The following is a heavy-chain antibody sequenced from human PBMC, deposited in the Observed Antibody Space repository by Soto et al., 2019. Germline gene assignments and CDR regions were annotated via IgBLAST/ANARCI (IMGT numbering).Heavy chain of an antibody. CDR1: GGSFSGYY. V-gene: IGHV4-34*01. Sequence: QVQLQQWGAGLLKPSETLSLTCAVYGGSFSGYYWSWIRQPPGKGLEWIGEINHSGSTNYNPSLKSRVTISVATSKNQFSLKLSSVTAADTAVYYCARAEVGASAAGIFDYWGQGTLVTVSS. CDR3: ARAEVGASAAGIFDY. D-gene: IGHD6-13*01. CDR2: INHSGST. J-gene: IGHJ4*02.